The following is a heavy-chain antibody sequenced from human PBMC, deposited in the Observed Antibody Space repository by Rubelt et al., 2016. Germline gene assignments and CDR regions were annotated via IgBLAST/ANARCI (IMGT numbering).Heavy chain of an antibody. J-gene: IGHJ2*01. D-gene: IGHD3-3*01. CDR1: GGSISSYY. V-gene: IGHV4-59*01. CDR3: ARERFLDERYLDL. Sequence: QVQLQESGPGLVKPSETLSLTCTVSGGSISSYYWNWIRQPPEKGLEWIGHIYYTGSTIYNTSLQSRGTISIDTAKKQFSPKLSAVTAAYTSVYYCARERFLDERYLDLWCRGTLGTVSS. CDR2: IYYTGST.